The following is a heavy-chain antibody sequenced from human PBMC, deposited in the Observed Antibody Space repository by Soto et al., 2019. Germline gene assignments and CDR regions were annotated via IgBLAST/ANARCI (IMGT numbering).Heavy chain of an antibody. CDR3: ARDQRGEGDFDY. V-gene: IGHV4-59*11. Sequence: NPSETLSLTCTVSGGSISSHYWSWIRQPPGKGLEWIGYIYNSGSTNYNPSLKSRVTISVDTSKNQFSLKLSSVTAADTAVYYCARDQRGEGDFDYWGQGTLVTVSS. D-gene: IGHD2-21*01. CDR1: GGSISSHY. J-gene: IGHJ4*02. CDR2: IYNSGST.